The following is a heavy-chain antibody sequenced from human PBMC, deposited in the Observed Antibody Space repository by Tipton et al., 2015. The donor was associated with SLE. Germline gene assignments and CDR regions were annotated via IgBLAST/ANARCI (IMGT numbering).Heavy chain of an antibody. J-gene: IGHJ6*03. D-gene: IGHD2-21*01. CDR3: ARERDCGSDCFGSYYYYMDV. Sequence: TLSLTCTVSGGSISSGDYFWSWIRQHPGKGLEWIGYIFYTGSTYYNPSLKSRLTISMDTSKNEFSLALSSVTAADTAMYFCARERDCGSDCFGSYYYYMDVWGKGTTVIVSS. CDR2: IFYTGST. CDR1: GGSISSGDYF. V-gene: IGHV4-31*03.